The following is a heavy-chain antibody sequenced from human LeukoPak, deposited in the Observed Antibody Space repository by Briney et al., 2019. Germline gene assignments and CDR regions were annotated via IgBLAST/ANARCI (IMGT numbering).Heavy chain of an antibody. CDR2: IRSKGYGGTP. CDR1: GFTFDDYA. J-gene: IGHJ4*02. Sequence: GRSLRLSCTASGFTFDDYAMSWVRQAPGKGLEWVGFIRSKGYGGTPGYAASVRGRFTVSRDDSKGIAYLQMSSLKTEDTAVYYCARAGKRDIFVVRAAHYYWGQRTLVTVSS. CDR3: ARAGKRDIFVVRAAHYY. D-gene: IGHD3-9*01. V-gene: IGHV3-49*04.